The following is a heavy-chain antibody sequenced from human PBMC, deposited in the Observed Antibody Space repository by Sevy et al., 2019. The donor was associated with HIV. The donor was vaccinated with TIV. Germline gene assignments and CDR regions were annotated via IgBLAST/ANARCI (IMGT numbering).Heavy chain of an antibody. Sequence: GGSLRLSCAASGFTFSSYSMNWVRQAPGKGLEWVSSISSSSYIYYADSVKGRFTISRDNAKNSLYLQMNSLRAEDTAVYYCASLWFGEFFTDYWGQGTLVTVSS. D-gene: IGHD3-10*01. CDR2: ISSSSYI. V-gene: IGHV3-21*01. J-gene: IGHJ4*02. CDR1: GFTFSSYS. CDR3: ASLWFGEFFTDY.